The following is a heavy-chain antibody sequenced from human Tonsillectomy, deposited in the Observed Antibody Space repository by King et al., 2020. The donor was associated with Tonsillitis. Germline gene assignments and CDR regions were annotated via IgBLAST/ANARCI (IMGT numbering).Heavy chain of an antibody. CDR1: GGSISSDYYY. CDR3: ASHDGY. V-gene: IGHV4-61*02. Sequence: VQLQESGPGLVKPSQTLSLTCTVSGGSISSDYYYCTWIRQPAGKGLEWIGRIYTSGGTNYNPSLKSRVTMSVDTSKNQFSLKLSSVTAADTAVYYCASHDGYWGQGTLVTVSS. D-gene: IGHD1-1*01. CDR2: IYTSGGT. J-gene: IGHJ4*02.